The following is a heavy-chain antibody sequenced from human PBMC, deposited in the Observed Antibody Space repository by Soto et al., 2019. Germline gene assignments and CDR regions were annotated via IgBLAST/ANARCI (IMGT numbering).Heavy chain of an antibody. D-gene: IGHD5-12*01. V-gene: IGHV4-34*01. J-gene: IGHJ4*02. CDR2: INHSGST. CDR3: ASKGYAAFVY. Sequence: QVQLQQWGAGLLKPSETLSLTCAVYGGSFSGYYWSWIRQPPGKGLEWIGEINHSGSTNYNPSLKSRVTISVDTSKNQFAQKLSSVTAADTAVYYCASKGYAAFVYWGQGTLVTVSS. CDR1: GGSFSGYY.